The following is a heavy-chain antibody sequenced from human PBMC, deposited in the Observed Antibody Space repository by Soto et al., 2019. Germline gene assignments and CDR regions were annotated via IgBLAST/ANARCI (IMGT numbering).Heavy chain of an antibody. D-gene: IGHD6-19*01. V-gene: IGHV1-46*01. Sequence: ASVKVSCKASGYTFTTYQIHWVRQAPGQGLEWMGTINPSGGSTSYAQRFQGRVTMTRDTSTSTVYVDLNSLRSEDTALYYCARGDSSGWHFDSWGQGTLVTVSS. CDR3: ARGDSSGWHFDS. CDR2: INPSGGST. CDR1: GYTFTTYQ. J-gene: IGHJ4*02.